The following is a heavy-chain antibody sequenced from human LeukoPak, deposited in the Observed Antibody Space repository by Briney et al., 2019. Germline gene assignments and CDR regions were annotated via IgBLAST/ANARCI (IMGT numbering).Heavy chain of an antibody. D-gene: IGHD3-3*01. J-gene: IGHJ6*03. CDR2: ISSSSSYI. V-gene: IGHV3-21*01. CDR1: GFTFSSYS. CDR3: ARVRSTPHGYMDV. Sequence: KPGGSLRLSCAASGFTFSSYSMNWVRQAPGKGLEWVSSISSSSSYIYYADSVKGRFTISRDNAKNSMYLQMNSLRAEDTAVYYCARVRSTPHGYMDVWGKGTTVTVSS.